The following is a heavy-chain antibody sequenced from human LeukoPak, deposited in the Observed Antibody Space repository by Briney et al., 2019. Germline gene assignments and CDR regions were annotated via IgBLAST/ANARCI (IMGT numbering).Heavy chain of an antibody. CDR1: GGSISPYY. CDR2: IYHSGST. CDR3: ARDARYYDSSGYYAFDI. D-gene: IGHD3-22*01. V-gene: IGHV4-59*01. Sequence: SETLSLTCTVSGGSISPYYWSWIRQPPGKGLEWIGYIYHSGSTTYNPSLKSRVTISVDKSKNQFSLKLSSVTAADTAVYYCARDARYYDSSGYYAFDIWGQGTMVTVSS. J-gene: IGHJ3*02.